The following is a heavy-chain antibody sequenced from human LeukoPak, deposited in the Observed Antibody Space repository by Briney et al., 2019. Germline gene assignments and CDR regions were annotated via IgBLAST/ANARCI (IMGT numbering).Heavy chain of an antibody. V-gene: IGHV7-4-1*02. D-gene: IGHD2-15*01. Sequence: ASVKVSCKASGYTFTSYAMNWVRQAPGQGLEWMGWINTNTGNPTYAQGFTGRFVFSLDTSVSTAYLQISSLKAEDTAVYYCARVVLTPTEEYCSGGSCYPTGYFDYWGQGTLVTVSS. CDR3: ARVVLTPTEEYCSGGSCYPTGYFDY. CDR1: GYTFTSYA. CDR2: INTNTGNP. J-gene: IGHJ4*02.